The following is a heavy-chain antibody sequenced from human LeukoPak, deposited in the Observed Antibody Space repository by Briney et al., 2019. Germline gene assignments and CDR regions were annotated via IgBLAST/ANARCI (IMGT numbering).Heavy chain of an antibody. CDR2: TYYRSKWYN. CDR1: GDSVSSNSAA. Sequence: SQTLSLTCAISGDSVSSNSAAWNWIRQSPSRGLEWLGRTYYRSKWYNDDAVSVKSRITINPDTSKHQFSLQLDSVTPEDTAVYYCARGRAVANLYWFDPWGQGTLVTVSS. J-gene: IGHJ5*02. D-gene: IGHD6-19*01. CDR3: ARGRAVANLYWFDP. V-gene: IGHV6-1*01.